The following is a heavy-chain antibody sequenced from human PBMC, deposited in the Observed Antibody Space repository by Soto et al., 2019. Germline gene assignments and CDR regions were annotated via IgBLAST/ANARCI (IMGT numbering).Heavy chain of an antibody. CDR1: GYTFTSYG. CDR2: ISAYNGNT. D-gene: IGHD2-2*01. CDR3: ARGRHIVVVPATTNICDY. V-gene: IGHV1-18*01. J-gene: IGHJ4*02. Sequence: QVKLVQSGAEVKKPGASVKVSCKASGYTFTSYGISWVRQAPGQGLEWMGWISAYNGNTNYAQKLQGRVTMTTDTSTSTAYMELRSLRSDDTAVYYCARGRHIVVVPATTNICDYWGQGTLVTVSS.